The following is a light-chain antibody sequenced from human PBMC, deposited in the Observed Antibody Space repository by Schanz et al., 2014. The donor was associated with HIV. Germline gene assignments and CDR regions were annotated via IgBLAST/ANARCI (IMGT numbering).Light chain of an antibody. CDR1: QDISNY. V-gene: IGKV1-33*01. CDR3: QQSYSTPHT. Sequence: DIQMTQSPSSLSASVGDRVTITCQASQDISNYLNWYQQKPGKAPKLLIYDASNLETGVPSRFSGSGSGTDFTFTISSLQPEDIATYYCQQSYSTPHTFGQGTKLDIK. CDR2: DAS. J-gene: IGKJ2*01.